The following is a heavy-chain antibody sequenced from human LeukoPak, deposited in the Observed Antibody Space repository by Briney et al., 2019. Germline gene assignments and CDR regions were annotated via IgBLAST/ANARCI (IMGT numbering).Heavy chain of an antibody. CDR3: AREGGITMVRGVPVGYYYYMDV. D-gene: IGHD3-10*01. Sequence: SETLSLTCTVSGGSISSYYWSWIRQPPGKGLEWIGYIYYSGSTNYNPSLKSRVTISVDTSKNQFSLKLSSVTAADTAVYYCAREGGITMVRGVPVGYYYYMDVWGKGTTVTVSS. CDR1: GGSISSYY. J-gene: IGHJ6*03. CDR2: IYYSGST. V-gene: IGHV4-59*12.